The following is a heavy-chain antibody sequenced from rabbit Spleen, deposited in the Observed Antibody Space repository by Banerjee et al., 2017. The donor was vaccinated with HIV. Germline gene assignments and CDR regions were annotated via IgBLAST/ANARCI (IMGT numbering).Heavy chain of an antibody. CDR3: ARDGAGGSYFAL. CDR2: IDPVFGIT. CDR1: GFTLSSYY. J-gene: IGHJ4*01. Sequence: QLKESGGGLVQPGESLKLSCKASGFTLSSYYMNWVRQAPGKGLEWIGYIDPVFGITYYANWVNGRFSISRENAQNTVFLQMTSLTAADTATYFCARDGAGGSYFALWGPGTLVTVS. V-gene: IGHV1S7*01. D-gene: IGHD8-1*01.